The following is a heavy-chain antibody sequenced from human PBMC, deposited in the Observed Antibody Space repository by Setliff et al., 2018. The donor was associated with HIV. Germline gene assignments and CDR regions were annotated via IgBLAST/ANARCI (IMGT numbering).Heavy chain of an antibody. Sequence: ASVKVSCKASGYTFHYYDIHWVRQAPGQGLEWMGRITAGNGDTKYSQKFQDRVTLTSDMSANTVYMDLTTLRSEDTAVYYCASLMFYDGKVVWGQGTPVTVSS. J-gene: IGHJ4*02. CDR1: GYTFHYYD. D-gene: IGHD3-22*01. CDR3: ASLMFYDGKVV. CDR2: ITAGNGDT. V-gene: IGHV1-3*01.